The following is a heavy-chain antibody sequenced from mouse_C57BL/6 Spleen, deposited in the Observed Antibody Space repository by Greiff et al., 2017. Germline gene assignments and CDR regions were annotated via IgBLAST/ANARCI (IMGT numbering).Heavy chain of an antibody. D-gene: IGHD3-1*01. CDR1: GYSFTGYY. CDR3: ARFRGYYFDY. J-gene: IGHJ2*01. V-gene: IGHV1-42*01. Sequence: VQLQQSGPELVKPGASVKISCKASGYSFTGYYMNWVKQSPEKSLEWIGEINPSTGGTTYNQKFKAKATLTVDKSSSTAYMQLKSLTSEDSAVYYCARFRGYYFDYWGHGTTLTVSS. CDR2: INPSTGGT.